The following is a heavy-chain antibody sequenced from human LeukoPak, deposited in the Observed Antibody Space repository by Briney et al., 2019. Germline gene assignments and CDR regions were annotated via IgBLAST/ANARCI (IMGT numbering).Heavy chain of an antibody. CDR3: ARQVAVAGTTDY. Sequence: KPSETLSLTCAVYGGSFSGYYWSWIRQPPGKGLEWIGEINHSGSTNYNPSLKSRVTISVDTSKNQFSLKLSSVTAADTAVYYCARQVAVAGTTDYWGQGTLVTVSS. CDR1: GGSFSGYY. D-gene: IGHD6-19*01. CDR2: INHSGST. V-gene: IGHV4-34*01. J-gene: IGHJ4*02.